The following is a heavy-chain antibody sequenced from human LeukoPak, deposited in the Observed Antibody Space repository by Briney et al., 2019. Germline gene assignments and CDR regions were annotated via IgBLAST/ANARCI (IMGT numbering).Heavy chain of an antibody. CDR2: ISGSGGGSGGRT. Sequence: GGSLRLSCATSGFTFNNYDMNWVRQAPGKALEWVSTISGSGGGSGGRTSYADSEKGRFTISRDKSKNTVDLQLTGLRADDTAVYYRVKPSYASGSSGRRSFDYWGQGTLVTVSS. CDR3: VKPSYASGSSGRRSFDY. J-gene: IGHJ4*02. CDR1: GFTFNNYD. D-gene: IGHD3-10*01. V-gene: IGHV3-23*01.